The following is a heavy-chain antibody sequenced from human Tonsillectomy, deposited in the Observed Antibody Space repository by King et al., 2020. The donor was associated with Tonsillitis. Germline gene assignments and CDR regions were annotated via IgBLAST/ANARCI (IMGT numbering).Heavy chain of an antibody. J-gene: IGHJ2*01. CDR3: ARISGFTVTTDRAHKFDL. Sequence: VQLVESGAEVKKPGASVKVSCKASGYTFTSYGISWVRQAPGQGLEWMGWISAYNGNTNYAQKLQGRVTMTTDTSTSTAYMELRSLRSDDTAVYYCARISGFTVTTDRAHKFDLWGRGTLVTVSS. CDR2: ISAYNGNT. D-gene: IGHD4-17*01. V-gene: IGHV1-18*04. CDR1: GYTFTSYG.